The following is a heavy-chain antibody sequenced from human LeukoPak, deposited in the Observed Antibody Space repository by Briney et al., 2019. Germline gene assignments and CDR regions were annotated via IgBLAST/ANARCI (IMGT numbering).Heavy chain of an antibody. CDR2: FDPEDGET. V-gene: IGHV1-24*01. J-gene: IGHJ6*02. Sequence: ASVKVSCKVSGYTLTELPLHWVRQAPGKGLEWMGRFDPEDGETIYARKFQGRVTMTEDTSTDTAYMELSSLRSEDTPVYFCAVSLTTGGYYGMDVWGQGTTVTVSS. CDR3: AVSLTTGGYYGMDV. CDR1: GYTLTELP. D-gene: IGHD1-1*01.